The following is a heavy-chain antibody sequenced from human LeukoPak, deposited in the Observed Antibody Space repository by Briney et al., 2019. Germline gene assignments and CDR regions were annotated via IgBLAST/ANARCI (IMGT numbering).Heavy chain of an antibody. D-gene: IGHD2-15*01. J-gene: IGHJ4*02. Sequence: SETLSLTCTVSGGSISSGGYYWSWIRQPPGKGLEWIGYIYHSGSTYYNPSLKSRVTISVDRSKNQFSLKLSSVTAADTAVYYCARAVNCGGGSCHYYFDYWGQGTLVTVSS. CDR3: ARAVNCGGGSCHYYFDY. CDR2: IYHSGST. CDR1: GGSISSGGYY. V-gene: IGHV4-30-2*01.